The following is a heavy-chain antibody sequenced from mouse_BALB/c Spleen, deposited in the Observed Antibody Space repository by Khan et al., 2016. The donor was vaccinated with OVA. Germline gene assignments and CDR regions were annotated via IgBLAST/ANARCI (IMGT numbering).Heavy chain of an antibody. CDR2: ISSGGHYT. D-gene: IGHD1-1*01. CDR3: ARLAYYYNSEGFAY. Sequence: EVELVESGGDLVKPGGSLELSCAASGFTFSTYGMSWVRQTPDMRLEWVATISSGGHYTYYPDSVKGRFTISRDNAKNTLYLHMSSLKSEDTAIYYCARLAYYYNSEGFAYWGQGTLGTVSA. J-gene: IGHJ3*01. CDR1: GFTFSTYG. V-gene: IGHV5-6*01.